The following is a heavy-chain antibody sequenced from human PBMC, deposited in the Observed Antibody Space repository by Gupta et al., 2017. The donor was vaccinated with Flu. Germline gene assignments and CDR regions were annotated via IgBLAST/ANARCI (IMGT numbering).Heavy chain of an antibody. V-gene: IGHV3-30*18. CDR2: ISYDGSNK. CDR3: AKCSRGVTTTDY. Sequence: QVQLVESGGGVVQPGRSLRLTCAASGFTFSSHGLHWVRQAPGKGLEWVAVISYDGSNKYYADSVKGRFTISRDNSKNTLYLQMNSLRAEDTAVYYCAKCSRGVTTTDYWGQGTLVAVSS. D-gene: IGHD4-17*01. CDR1: GFTFSSHG. J-gene: IGHJ4*02.